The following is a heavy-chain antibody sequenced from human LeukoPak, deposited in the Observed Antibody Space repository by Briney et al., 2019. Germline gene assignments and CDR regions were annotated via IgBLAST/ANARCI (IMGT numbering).Heavy chain of an antibody. Sequence: ASVKVSCKASGYTFTSYYMHWVRQAPGQGLEWMGIINPSGGSTSYAQKFQGRVTMTRDTSTSTVYMELSSLRSEDTAVHYCARVWQQLVRNNWFDPWGQGTLVTVSS. V-gene: IGHV1-46*01. CDR3: ARVWQQLVRNNWFDP. J-gene: IGHJ5*02. CDR1: GYTFTSYY. CDR2: INPSGGST. D-gene: IGHD6-13*01.